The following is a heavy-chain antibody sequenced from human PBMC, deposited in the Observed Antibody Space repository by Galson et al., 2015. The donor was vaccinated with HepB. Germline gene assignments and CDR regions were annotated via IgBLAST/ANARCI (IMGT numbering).Heavy chain of an antibody. J-gene: IGHJ5*02. CDR2: MNPNSGNT. V-gene: IGHV1-8*01. CDR1: GYTFTSYD. Sequence: SVKVSCKASGYTFTSYDINWVRQATGQGLEWMGWMNPNSGNTGYEQKFQGRFTMTRNTSISTAYMELSSLKSEYTAVYYCAGRPAYGDYEPWGQGTLVTVSS. D-gene: IGHD4-17*01. CDR3: AGRPAYGDYEP.